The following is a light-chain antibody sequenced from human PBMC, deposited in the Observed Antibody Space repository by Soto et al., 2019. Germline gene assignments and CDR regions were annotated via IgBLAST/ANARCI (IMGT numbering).Light chain of an antibody. J-gene: IGKJ4*01. CDR3: QQYNSYPLT. CDR1: QTIYKW. CDR2: EAA. Sequence: DIQMTQSPSTLSASVGDTVTISCRASQTIYKWLAWYQQKPQKAPKLLIFEAAGLESGVSPRFRGSGSGTEFTLTISSLQPDDFATYYCQQYNSYPLTFGGGTKVEL. V-gene: IGKV1-5*01.